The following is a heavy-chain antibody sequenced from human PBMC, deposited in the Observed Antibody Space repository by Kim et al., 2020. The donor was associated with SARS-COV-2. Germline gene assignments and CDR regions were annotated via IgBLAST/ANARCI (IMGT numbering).Heavy chain of an antibody. CDR3: ARDSSGWDEPMYYFDY. V-gene: IGHV3-11*05. Sequence: SEKGRYTISRDNAKNSLYLRMNCLRAEDAAVYYCARDSSGWDEPMYYFDYWGQGTLVTVSS. D-gene: IGHD6-19*01. J-gene: IGHJ4*02.